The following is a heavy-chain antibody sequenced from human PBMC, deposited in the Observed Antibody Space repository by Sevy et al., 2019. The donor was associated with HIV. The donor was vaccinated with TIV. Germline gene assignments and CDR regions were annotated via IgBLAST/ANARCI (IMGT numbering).Heavy chain of an antibody. CDR3: VKEGGGEGGDH. J-gene: IGHJ4*02. CDR1: GFSFSSYG. V-gene: IGHV3-30*02. Sequence: GVSLRLSCAASGFSFSSYGMHWVRQAPGKGLEWMSYIQYDGSNKDYADSVKGRFTISRDNSKNTLYLQMNSLRVEDRAVFYCVKEGGGEGGDHWGQGTLVTVSS. CDR2: IQYDGSNK. D-gene: IGHD2-21*01.